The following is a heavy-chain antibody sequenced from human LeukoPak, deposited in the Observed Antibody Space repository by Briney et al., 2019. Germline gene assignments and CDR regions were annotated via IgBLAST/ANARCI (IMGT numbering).Heavy chain of an antibody. J-gene: IGHJ4*02. D-gene: IGHD1-7*01. CDR3: ARDPDAGTTDY. V-gene: IGHV4-4*09. Sequence: SETLSLTRTVSGGSISSYYWSWIRQPPGKGLEWIGYIYTSGSTNYNPSLKSRVTISVDTSKNQFSLKLSSVTAADTAVYYCARDPDAGTTDYWGQGTLVTVSS. CDR2: IYTSGST. CDR1: GGSISSYY.